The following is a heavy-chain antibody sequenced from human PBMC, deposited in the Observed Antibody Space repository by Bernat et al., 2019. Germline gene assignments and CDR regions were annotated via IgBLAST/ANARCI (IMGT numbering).Heavy chain of an antibody. V-gene: IGHV3-23*01. CDR1: GFTFSSYA. D-gene: IGHD5-24*01. J-gene: IGHJ4*02. CDR3: AKDPGKRWLQLRSQK. Sequence: EVQLLESGGVLVQPGGSLRLSCAASGFTFSSYAMSWVRQAPGKGLEWVSAISGSGGSTYYADSVKGRFTISRDNSKNTLYLQMNSLRAEDTAVYYCAKDPGKRWLQLRSQKWGQGTLVTVSS. CDR2: ISGSGGST.